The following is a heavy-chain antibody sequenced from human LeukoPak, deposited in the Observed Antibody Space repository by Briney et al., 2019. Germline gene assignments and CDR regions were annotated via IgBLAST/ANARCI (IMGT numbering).Heavy chain of an antibody. CDR2: ISGSGGST. V-gene: IGHV3-23*01. D-gene: IGHD4-11*01. J-gene: IGHJ4*02. Sequence: PGGSLRLSCAASGFTFSSYAMSWVRQAPGKGLGWVSAISGSGGSTYYADCVKGRFTISRDNSKNTLYLQMNSLRAEDTAVYYCAKDLGTTVTHGDYWGQGTLVTVSS. CDR1: GFTFSSYA. CDR3: AKDLGTTVTHGDY.